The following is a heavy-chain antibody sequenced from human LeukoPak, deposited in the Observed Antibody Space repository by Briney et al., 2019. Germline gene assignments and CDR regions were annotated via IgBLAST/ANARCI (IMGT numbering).Heavy chain of an antibody. V-gene: IGHV4-59*01. CDR1: GGSISSYY. J-gene: IGHJ4*02. D-gene: IGHD3-9*01. CDR3: ARSSYDILTGYYYGH. Sequence: SETLSLTCTVSGGSISSYYWNWIRQPPGKGLEWIGYIYSGSTNYNPSLRSRVTISVDTSKNQFSLKLRSVTAADTAVYYCARSSYDILTGYYYGHWGQGTLVTVSS. CDR2: IYSGST.